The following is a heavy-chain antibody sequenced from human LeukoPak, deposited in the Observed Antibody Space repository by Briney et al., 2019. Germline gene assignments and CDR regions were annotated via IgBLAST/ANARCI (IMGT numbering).Heavy chain of an antibody. CDR3: AGDEADGRIDY. CDR2: IYYSAST. J-gene: IGHJ4*02. V-gene: IGHV4-59*01. Sequence: SETLSLTCTVSGGSFSSYYWSWVRQPPGKGLEWIGHIYYSASTNYNPSLKCRFTISVHTSKTQFSLKLSPATTAHKAVYYCAGDEADGRIDYWGQQTLVTVSP. D-gene: IGHD1-26*01. CDR1: GGSFSSYY.